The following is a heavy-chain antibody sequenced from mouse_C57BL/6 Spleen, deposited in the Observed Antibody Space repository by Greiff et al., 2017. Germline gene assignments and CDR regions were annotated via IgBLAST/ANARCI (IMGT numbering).Heavy chain of an antibody. CDR1: GYSITSGYY. CDR3: AREIPYYFDY. CDR2: ISYDGSN. V-gene: IGHV3-6*01. J-gene: IGHJ2*01. Sequence: EVQLKESGPGLVKPSQSLSLTCSVTGYSITSGYYWNWIRQFPGNKLEWMGYISYDGSNNYNPSLKNRISITRDTSKNQFFLKLNSVTTEDTATYYCAREIPYYFDYWGQGTTLTVSS.